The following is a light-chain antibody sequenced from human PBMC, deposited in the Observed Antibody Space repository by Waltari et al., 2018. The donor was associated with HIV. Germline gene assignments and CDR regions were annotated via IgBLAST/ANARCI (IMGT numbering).Light chain of an antibody. Sequence: QSALTQPPSASGSPGQSVTLSCTGTSSDVGGYNYVTWHPQHPGKSPQRRIYDGLQRHAGDPVRYSGSKAGKTATLTVSGLQAEDEADYYGSSQSGSKGVFGGGTRMTVL. V-gene: IGLV2-8*01. J-gene: IGLJ2*01. CDR2: DGL. CDR3: SSQSGSKGV. CDR1: SSDVGGYNY.